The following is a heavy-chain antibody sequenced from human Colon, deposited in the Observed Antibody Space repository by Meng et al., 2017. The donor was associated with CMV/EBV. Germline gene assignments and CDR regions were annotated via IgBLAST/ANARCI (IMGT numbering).Heavy chain of an antibody. V-gene: IGHV4-34*01. Sequence: QGHPTQWGAGLLKPSGTLSLTCAVYGGSFTVYYWSWIRQPPGKGLEWIGEINHSGSTNYNPSLKSRVTISVDTSKNQFSLKLSSVTAADTAVYYCARGGAPRRPPGARWGQGALVTVSS. CDR3: ARGGAPRRPPGAR. CDR1: GGSFTVYY. J-gene: IGHJ4*02. D-gene: IGHD1-26*01. CDR2: INHSGST.